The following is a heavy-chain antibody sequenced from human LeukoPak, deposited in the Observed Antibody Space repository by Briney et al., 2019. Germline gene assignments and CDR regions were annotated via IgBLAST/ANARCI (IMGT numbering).Heavy chain of an antibody. V-gene: IGHV4-59*01. J-gene: IGHJ4*02. CDR1: GGSISSYY. Sequence: SETLSLTCTVSGGSISSYYWSWIRQPPGKGLEWIGYIYYSGSTNYNPSLKSRVTISVDTSKNQFSLKLSSVTAADTAVYYCARDRRGVSWEFDYWGQGTLVTVSS. D-gene: IGHD6-13*01. CDR3: ARDRRGVSWEFDY. CDR2: IYYSGST.